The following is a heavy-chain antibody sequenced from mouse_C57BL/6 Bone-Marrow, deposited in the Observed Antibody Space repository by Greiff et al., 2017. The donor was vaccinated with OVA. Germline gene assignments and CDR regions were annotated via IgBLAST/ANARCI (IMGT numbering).Heavy chain of an antibody. CDR1: GYTFTSYW. CDR3: ARKLYHYYYAMDY. D-gene: IGHD2-12*01. Sequence: QVHVKQPGAELVKPGASVKLSCTASGYTFTSYWMHWVKQRPGQGLEWIGMIHPNSGSTNYNEKFKSKATLTVDKSSSTDYMQLSSLTSEDSAVYYCARKLYHYYYAMDYWGQGTSVTVSS. CDR2: IHPNSGST. J-gene: IGHJ4*01. V-gene: IGHV1-64*01.